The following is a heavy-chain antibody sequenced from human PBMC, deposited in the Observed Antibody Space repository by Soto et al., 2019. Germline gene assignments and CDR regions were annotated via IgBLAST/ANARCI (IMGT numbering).Heavy chain of an antibody. Sequence: QVQLVESGGGVVQPGRSLRLSCAASGFTFSSYAMHWVRQAPGKGLEWVAVISYDGSNKYYADSVKGRFTISRDNSKNTLYLQMNGLRAEDTAVYYCARGMVRGVIIPYYYYGMDVWGQGTTVTVSS. CDR2: ISYDGSNK. J-gene: IGHJ6*02. CDR1: GFTFSSYA. CDR3: ARGMVRGVIIPYYYYGMDV. V-gene: IGHV3-30-3*01. D-gene: IGHD3-10*01.